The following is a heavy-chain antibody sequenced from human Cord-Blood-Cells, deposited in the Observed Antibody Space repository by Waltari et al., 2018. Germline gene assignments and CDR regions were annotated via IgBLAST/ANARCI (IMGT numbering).Heavy chain of an antibody. J-gene: IGHJ4*02. CDR1: GFTFSSYW. D-gene: IGHD3-10*01. V-gene: IGHV3-7*01. CDR3: ARDPPVYGSGSYYGY. Sequence: EVQLVESGGGLVQPGGSLRLSCAASGFTFSSYWTSWVRQAPGKGREWVANIKQDGSEKYYVDSVKGRFTISRDNAKNSLYLQMNSLRAEDTAVYYCARDPPVYGSGSYYGYWGQGTLVTVSS. CDR2: IKQDGSEK.